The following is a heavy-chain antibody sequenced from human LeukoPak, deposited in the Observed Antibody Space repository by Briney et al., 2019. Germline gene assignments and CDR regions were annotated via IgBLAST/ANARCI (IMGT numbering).Heavy chain of an antibody. CDR3: ARELNRYVVVVPADY. CDR2: IPYDGSNK. Sequence: PGGSLRLSCAASGFTFSSYAMHWVRQAPGKGLEWVAVIPYDGSNKYYADSVKGRFTISRDNSKNTLYLQMNSLRAEDTAVYYCARELNRYVVVVPADYWGQGTLVTVSS. V-gene: IGHV3-30-3*01. J-gene: IGHJ4*02. D-gene: IGHD2-2*01. CDR1: GFTFSSYA.